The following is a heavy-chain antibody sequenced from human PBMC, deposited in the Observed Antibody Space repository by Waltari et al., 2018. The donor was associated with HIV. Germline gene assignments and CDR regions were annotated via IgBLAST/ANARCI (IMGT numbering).Heavy chain of an antibody. Sequence: QLQLQESGPGLVKPSETLSLTCTVSGGSISSSSYYWGWIRQPPGKGLEWIGSIYYSGSTYYNPSLKSRVTISVDTSKNQFSLKLSSVTAADTAVYYCARLTLYDFWSGYYAYFDYWGQGTLVTVSS. V-gene: IGHV4-39*01. D-gene: IGHD3-3*01. CDR2: IYYSGST. J-gene: IGHJ4*02. CDR1: GGSISSSSYY. CDR3: ARLTLYDFWSGYYAYFDY.